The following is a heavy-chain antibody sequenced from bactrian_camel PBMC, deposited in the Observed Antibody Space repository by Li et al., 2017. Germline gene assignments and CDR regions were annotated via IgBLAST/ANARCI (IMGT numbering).Heavy chain of an antibody. Sequence: HVQLVESGGGSVQAGGSLTLSCIVSGYTLSTYCMAWYRQTPGKGREGVAAIDSDGRTSYVDSVKGRFTISKDNAKSTLYLQMNSQKLEDTAMYYCAIATTTYSPDFGQGTQVTVS. CDR1: GYTLSTYC. D-gene: IGHD4*01. J-gene: IGHJ4*01. V-gene: IGHV3S26*01. CDR2: IDSDGRT.